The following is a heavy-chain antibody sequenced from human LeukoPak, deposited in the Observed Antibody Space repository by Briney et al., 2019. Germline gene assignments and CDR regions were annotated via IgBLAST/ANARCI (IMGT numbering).Heavy chain of an antibody. CDR1: GFTVSSNY. CDR3: AKSPDSNGYYSVDY. V-gene: IGHV3-23*01. CDR2: ISGSGSST. Sequence: GGSLRLSCAAFGFTVSSNYMSWVRQAPGKGLEWVSAISGSGSSTYYADSVKGRFTISRDNSKNTLYLQMNSLRAEDTAVYYCAKSPDSNGYYSVDYWGQGTLVTVSS. J-gene: IGHJ4*02. D-gene: IGHD3-22*01.